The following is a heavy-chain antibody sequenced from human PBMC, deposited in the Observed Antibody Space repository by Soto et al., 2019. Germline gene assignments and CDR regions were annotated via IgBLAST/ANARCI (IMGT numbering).Heavy chain of an antibody. V-gene: IGHV1-69*10. J-gene: IGHJ4*02. CDR3: ARVLVEMATNWPFYFDY. Sequence: ASVKVSCKASGGTFSSYAISWVRQAPGQGLEWMGGIIPILGIANYAQKFQGRVTITADKSTSTAYMELSSLRSEDTAVYYCARVLVEMATNWPFYFDYWGQGTLVTVSS. CDR1: GGTFSSYA. CDR2: IIPILGIA. D-gene: IGHD5-12*01.